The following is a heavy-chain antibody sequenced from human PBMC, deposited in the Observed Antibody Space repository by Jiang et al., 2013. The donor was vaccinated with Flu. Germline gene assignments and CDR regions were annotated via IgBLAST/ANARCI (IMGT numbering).Heavy chain of an antibody. CDR1: GDTFSTNA. CDR3: ARGPDISAYYYFY. V-gene: IGHV1-69*06. Sequence: SSVKVSCKASGDTFSTNAISWVRQAPGQGLEWMGGIIPIFGTVNYAQKFQGRVTITADKSTSTVYMVLSSLRSEDTAVYYCARGPDISAYYYFYWGQGTLVTVSS. J-gene: IGHJ4*02. CDR2: IIPIFGTV. D-gene: IGHD3-22*01.